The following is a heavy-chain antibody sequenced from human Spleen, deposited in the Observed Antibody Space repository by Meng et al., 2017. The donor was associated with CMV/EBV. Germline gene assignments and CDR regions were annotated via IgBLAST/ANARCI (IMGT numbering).Heavy chain of an antibody. CDR1: GTFNRIN. V-gene: IGHV1-69*02. J-gene: IGHJ4*02. CDR2: IIPILGVA. CDR3: ARTYCSSGSCYVGYFDS. Sequence: GTFNRINISWVRQAPGQGLEWMGRIIPILGVAISAQKFQGRVTITADDSTRTAYMQLNGLRSEDTAVYYCARTYCSSGSCYVGYFDSWGQGTLVTVSS. D-gene: IGHD2-15*01.